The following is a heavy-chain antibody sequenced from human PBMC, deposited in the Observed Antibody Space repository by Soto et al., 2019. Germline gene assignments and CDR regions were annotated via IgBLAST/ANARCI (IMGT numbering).Heavy chain of an antibody. V-gene: IGHV3-30*18. CDR2: ISYDGSNK. Sequence: GGSLRLSCAASGFTFSSYGMHWVRQAPGKGLEWVAVISYDGSNKYYADSVKGRFTISRDNSKNTLYLQMNSLRAEDTAVYYCAKDSKGYTIAYYFDYWGQGTLVTVSS. CDR3: AKDSKGYTIAYYFDY. J-gene: IGHJ4*02. CDR1: GFTFSSYG. D-gene: IGHD5-18*01.